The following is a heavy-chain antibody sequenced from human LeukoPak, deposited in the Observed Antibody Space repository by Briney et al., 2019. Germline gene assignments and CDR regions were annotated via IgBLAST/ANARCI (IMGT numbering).Heavy chain of an antibody. CDR2: ITSSGNTM. V-gene: IGHV3-48*03. CDR3: ARLRSKYWFDP. CDR1: AFTFSSYE. J-gene: IGHJ5*02. Sequence: GGSLRLSCVASAFTFSSYEMNWVRQAPGKGLEWVSFITSSGNTMYYADSVKGRFTISRDNAKNSLYLQMNSLRADDTAVYYCARLRSKYWFDPWGQGTLVTVSS. D-gene: IGHD4-11*01.